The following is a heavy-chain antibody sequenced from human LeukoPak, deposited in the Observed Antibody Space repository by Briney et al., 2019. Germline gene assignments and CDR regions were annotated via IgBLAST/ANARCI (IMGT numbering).Heavy chain of an antibody. J-gene: IGHJ4*02. CDR3: ARGTAGDY. Sequence: GESLKTSCQGSGSSFTSYWFSWVRQMPGKGLEWWGRFDPSDSYTNYCPSFQGHVPITAHKSISTAYLQWSSLKASDTAMYYCARGTAGDYWGQGNLVTVSS. D-gene: IGHD1-14*01. CDR1: GSSFTSYW. V-gene: IGHV5-10-1*01. CDR2: FDPSDSYT.